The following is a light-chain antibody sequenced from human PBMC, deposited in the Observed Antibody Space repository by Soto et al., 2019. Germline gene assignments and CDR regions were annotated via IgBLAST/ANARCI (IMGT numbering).Light chain of an antibody. Sequence: EIQMTHSPSTLSASVGDTVTITCRVSQSINKWLAWYQQKPVKSPTLLIYEASILQKGVPSRFSGTESGTEFTLTISSLQPDYFASHYCQQYNGYSPGTFGQGTKVDIK. CDR1: QSINKW. CDR3: QQYNGYSPGT. CDR2: EAS. V-gene: IGKV1-5*03. J-gene: IGKJ1*01.